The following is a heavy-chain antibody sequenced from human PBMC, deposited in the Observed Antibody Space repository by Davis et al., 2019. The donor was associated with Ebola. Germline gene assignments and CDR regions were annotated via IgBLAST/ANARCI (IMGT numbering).Heavy chain of an antibody. D-gene: IGHD5/OR15-5a*01. Sequence: GESLKISCAASGFTFSSYGMHWVRRAPGKGLEWVAVISYDGSNKYYADSVKGRFTISRDNSRNTLYLQMSSLTPEDTAIYYCVKDGFCVSDTCYRGWFDPWGQGTLVTVSS. J-gene: IGHJ5*02. CDR1: GFTFSSYG. CDR2: ISYDGSNK. CDR3: VKDGFCVSDTCYRGWFDP. V-gene: IGHV3-30*18.